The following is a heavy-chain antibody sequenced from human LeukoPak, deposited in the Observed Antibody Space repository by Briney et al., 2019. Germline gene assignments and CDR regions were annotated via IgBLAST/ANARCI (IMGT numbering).Heavy chain of an antibody. CDR1: GFTFSSYS. Sequence: PGGSLRLSCAASGFTFSSYSMNWVRQAPGKGLEWVSSISSSSSYIYYADSVKGRFTISRDNAKNSLYLQMNSLRAEDTAVYYCARRLDSYGHVEYWGQGTLVTVSS. CDR2: ISSSSSYI. D-gene: IGHD5-18*01. J-gene: IGHJ4*02. V-gene: IGHV3-21*01. CDR3: ARRLDSYGHVEY.